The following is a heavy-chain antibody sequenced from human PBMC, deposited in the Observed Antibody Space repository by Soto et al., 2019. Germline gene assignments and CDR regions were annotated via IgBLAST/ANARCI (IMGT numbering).Heavy chain of an antibody. V-gene: IGHV2-5*02. CDR3: AHTYYYYAPVPFDY. Sequence: SAPTLVNPTQTLTLTCTFSGFSLSTSGVGVGWIRQPPGKALEWLALIYWDDDKRYSPSLKSRLTITKDTSKHQVVLTMTNMDPVDTATYYCAHTYYYYAPVPFDYWGQGTLVTVSS. J-gene: IGHJ4*02. CDR2: IYWDDDK. CDR1: GFSLSTSGVG. D-gene: IGHD3-10*01.